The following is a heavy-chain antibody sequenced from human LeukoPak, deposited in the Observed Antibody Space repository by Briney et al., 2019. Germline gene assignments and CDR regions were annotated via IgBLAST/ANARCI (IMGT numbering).Heavy chain of an antibody. Sequence: SETLSLTCTVSGGSISSYYWSWIRQPAGKGLEWIGRIYTSGSTSYNPSLKSRVTMSVDTSKNQFSLKLTSVTAADTAVYYCARLPSGTLNPPFDYWGQGSLVTVSS. D-gene: IGHD3-10*01. CDR2: IYTSGST. CDR1: GGSISSYY. J-gene: IGHJ4*02. CDR3: ARLPSGTLNPPFDY. V-gene: IGHV4-4*07.